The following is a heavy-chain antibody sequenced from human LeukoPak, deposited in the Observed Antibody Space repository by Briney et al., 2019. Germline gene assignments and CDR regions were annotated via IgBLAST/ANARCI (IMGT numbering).Heavy chain of an antibody. V-gene: IGHV4-39*07. J-gene: IGHJ4*02. D-gene: IGHD5-18*01. CDR3: ARDSYGTDY. CDR1: GGSFSGYY. CDR2: IYYSGST. Sequence: SETLSLTCSVSGGSFSGYYWSWIRQPPGKGLEWIGSIYYSGSTYYNPSLKSRVTISVDTSKNQFSLKLSSVTAADTAVYYCARDSYGTDYWGQGTLVTVSS.